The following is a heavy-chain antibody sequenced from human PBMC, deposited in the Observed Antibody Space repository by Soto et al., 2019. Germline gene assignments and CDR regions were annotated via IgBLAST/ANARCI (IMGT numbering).Heavy chain of an antibody. CDR2: IDWDGDT. Sequence: SGPTLVNPTQTLTLTCTLSGFSLTTRSMCVIWIRQSPGKALEWLALIDWDGDTYYSTSLKTRLTISRDTSTNQVVLTMTNLDPEDTATYFCARSLNYDFWTGYFFDFWGQGALVTAPQ. J-gene: IGHJ4*02. CDR1: GFSLTTRSMC. V-gene: IGHV2-70*01. CDR3: ARSLNYDFWTGYFFDF. D-gene: IGHD3-3*01.